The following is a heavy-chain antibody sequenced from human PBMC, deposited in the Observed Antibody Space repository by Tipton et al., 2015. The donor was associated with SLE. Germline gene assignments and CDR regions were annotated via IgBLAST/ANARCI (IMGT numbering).Heavy chain of an antibody. V-gene: IGHV4-34*11. Sequence: GLVKPSETLSLTCAVYGGSLSGYYWSWIRQPPGKGLEWIGNMFYSGSPYSGTTYSSPSLKSRVTISADTSKNQFSLRLNSVTAADTAVYYCAAEYDFWSGYFDFDYWGQGTLVTVSS. CDR3: AAEYDFWSGYFDFDY. CDR2: MFYSGSPYSGTT. D-gene: IGHD3-3*01. CDR1: GGSLSGYY. J-gene: IGHJ4*02.